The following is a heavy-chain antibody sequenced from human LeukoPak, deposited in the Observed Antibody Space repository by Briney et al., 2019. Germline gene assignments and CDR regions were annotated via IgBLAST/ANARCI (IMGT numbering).Heavy chain of an antibody. D-gene: IGHD3-22*01. J-gene: IGHJ5*02. CDR2: IYYSGST. Sequence: SETLSFTCTVSGGSISSYYWSWIRQPPGNGLEWIGYIYYSGSTNYNPSLKSRVTISVDTSKNQFSLKLSSVTAADTAVYYCARDHDSSGYRYVPGGWFDPWGQGTLVTVSS. V-gene: IGHV4-59*01. CDR1: GGSISSYY. CDR3: ARDHDSSGYRYVPGGWFDP.